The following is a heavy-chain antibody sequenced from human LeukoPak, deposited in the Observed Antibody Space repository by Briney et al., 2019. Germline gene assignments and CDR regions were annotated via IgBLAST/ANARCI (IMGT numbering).Heavy chain of an antibody. CDR2: IIPIFGTA. Sequence: GASVKVSCKASGGTFSSYAISWVRQAPGQGLVWMGGIIPIFGTANYAQKFQGRVTITADESTSTAYMELSSLRSEDTAVYYCASAAFYDGGGYWGQGTLVTVSS. V-gene: IGHV1-69*13. CDR3: ASAAFYDGGGY. D-gene: IGHD2/OR15-2a*01. J-gene: IGHJ4*02. CDR1: GGTFSSYA.